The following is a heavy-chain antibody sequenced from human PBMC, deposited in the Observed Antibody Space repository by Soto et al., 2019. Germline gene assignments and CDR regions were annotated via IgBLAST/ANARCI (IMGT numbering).Heavy chain of an antibody. J-gene: IGHJ6*02. Sequence: GGSLRLSCAASGFTFSSYGMHWVRQAPGKGLEWVAVISYDGSNKYYADSVKGRFTISRDNSKNTLYLQMNSLRAEDTAVYYCAKDAAGSSSSYYYYYGMDVWGQGTTVTVSS. CDR2: ISYDGSNK. CDR1: GFTFSSYG. D-gene: IGHD6-6*01. CDR3: AKDAAGSSSSYYYYYGMDV. V-gene: IGHV3-30*18.